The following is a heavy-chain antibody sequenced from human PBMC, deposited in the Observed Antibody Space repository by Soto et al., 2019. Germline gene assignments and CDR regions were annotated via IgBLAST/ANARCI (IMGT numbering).Heavy chain of an antibody. V-gene: IGHV3-74*01. J-gene: IGHJ6*02. Sequence: GGSLRLSCAASGFTFSSYWMRWVRQAPGKGLVWVSRINSDGSSTSYADSVKGRFTISRDNAKNTLYLQMNSLRAEDTAVYYCAREYCSSTSCLYGMDVWGQGTTVTVPS. D-gene: IGHD2-2*01. CDR2: INSDGSST. CDR1: GFTFSSYW. CDR3: AREYCSSTSCLYGMDV.